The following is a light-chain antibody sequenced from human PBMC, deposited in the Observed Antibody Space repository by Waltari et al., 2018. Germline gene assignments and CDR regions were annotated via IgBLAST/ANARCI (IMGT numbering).Light chain of an antibody. J-gene: IGKJ1*01. V-gene: IGKV3-15*01. CDR2: DAS. CDR1: QRITTN. Sequence: IVMTQSPATLSVSPGEPATLSCRAHQRITTNLAWFTQKPGQAPRLLIYDASSRATGIPDRFSGGGSGTDFTLTISSLQSADFAVYYCLQYSNWYRTFGPGTKVEIK. CDR3: LQYSNWYRT.